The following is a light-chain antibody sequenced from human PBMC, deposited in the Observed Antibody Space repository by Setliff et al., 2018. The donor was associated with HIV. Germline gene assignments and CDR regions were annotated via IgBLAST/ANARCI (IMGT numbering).Light chain of an antibody. CDR2: EVS. CDR1: SSDVGAYKY. Sequence: QSVLAQPASVSGSPGQSITISCTGTSSDVGAYKYVSWYQQHPGKAPKLMIYEVSNRPSGVSNRFSGSKSGSTASLAISGLQADDEGDYYCCSYAGTDTFVVFGTGTKVTVL. V-gene: IGLV2-23*02. J-gene: IGLJ1*01. CDR3: CSYAGTDTFVV.